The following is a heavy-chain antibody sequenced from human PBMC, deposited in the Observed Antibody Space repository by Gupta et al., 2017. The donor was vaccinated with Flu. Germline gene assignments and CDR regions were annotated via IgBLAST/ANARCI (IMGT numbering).Heavy chain of an antibody. V-gene: IGHV4-31*03. CDR1: GASISRGGYH. CDR2: IYYSGST. Sequence: QVPLQESGPGLVQPSQTLSLICTVSGASISRGGYHCSWIPQHPGKGLEWIGYIYYSGSTYYNPSLKSRVTISVDTSKNQFSLKLSSVTAADTAVYYCARGGYCSSTSCYRVGWFDPWGQGTLVTVSS. J-gene: IGHJ5*02. CDR3: ARGGYCSSTSCYRVGWFDP. D-gene: IGHD2-2*02.